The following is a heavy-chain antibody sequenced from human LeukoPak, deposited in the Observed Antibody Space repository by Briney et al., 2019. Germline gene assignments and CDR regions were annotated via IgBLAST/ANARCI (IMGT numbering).Heavy chain of an antibody. Sequence: GGSLRLSCAASGFTFDDYAMHWVRHAPGKGLEWVSGISWNSGSIGYADSVKGRFTISRDNAKNSLYPQMNSLRAEDTALYYCAKDMVRGVHGMDVWGQGTTVTVSS. V-gene: IGHV3-9*01. CDR3: AKDMVRGVHGMDV. CDR2: ISWNSGSI. CDR1: GFTFDDYA. D-gene: IGHD3-10*01. J-gene: IGHJ6*02.